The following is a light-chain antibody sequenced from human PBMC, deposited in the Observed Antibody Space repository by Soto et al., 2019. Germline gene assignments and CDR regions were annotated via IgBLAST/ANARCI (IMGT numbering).Light chain of an antibody. Sequence: QSALTQPPSASGSPGQSVTISCTGTSSDVGGYNYVSWYQQHPGKVPKLMIYEVTKRPSGVPDRFSGSKSGNTASLTVSGLQAEDGADYYCSSDAGSNILVLGGGTKVTVL. CDR1: SSDVGGYNY. J-gene: IGLJ3*02. V-gene: IGLV2-8*01. CDR2: EVT. CDR3: SSDAGSNILV.